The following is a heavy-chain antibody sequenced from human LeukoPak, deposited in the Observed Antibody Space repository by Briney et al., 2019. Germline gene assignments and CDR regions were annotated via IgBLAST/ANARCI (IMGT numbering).Heavy chain of an antibody. CDR1: GFTFSSYA. Sequence: GGSLRLSCAASGFTFSSYAMSWVRQAPGKGLEWVSAISGSGGSTYYADSVKGRFTISRDNSKNTLYLKMNSLRAEDTAVYYCAKGERYGGGYPTGHFDYWGQGTLVTVSS. CDR2: ISGSGGST. V-gene: IGHV3-23*01. CDR3: AKGERYGGGYPTGHFDY. J-gene: IGHJ4*02. D-gene: IGHD4-23*01.